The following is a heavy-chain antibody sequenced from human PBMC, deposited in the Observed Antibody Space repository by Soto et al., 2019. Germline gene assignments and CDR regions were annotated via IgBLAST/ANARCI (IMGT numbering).Heavy chain of an antibody. J-gene: IGHJ5*02. V-gene: IGHV3-64D*06. CDR1: GFTFIMFS. CDR2: ISSNGDST. D-gene: IGHD4-17*01. CDR3: VHPRSTVQIPPT. Sequence: GXSVRLSCSASGFTFIMFSMHWVRQAPGKGLEYVSGISSNGDSTYYADSVKGRFTISRDNSKNTLYLQMSSLRAVDTAVYYCVHPRSTVQIPPTWGQGTLVTVSS.